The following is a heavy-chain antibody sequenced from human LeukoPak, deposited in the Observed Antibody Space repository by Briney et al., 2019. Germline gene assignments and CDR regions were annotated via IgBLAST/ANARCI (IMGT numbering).Heavy chain of an antibody. D-gene: IGHD4-17*01. CDR2: IWYDGSNK. Sequence: GRSLRLSCAASGFTFSSYGMHWVRQAPGKGLEWVAVIWYDGSNKYYADSVKGRFTISRDNSKNTLYLQMNSLRAEDTAVYYGARDHYGWFDPWGQGTLVTVSS. CDR1: GFTFSSYG. J-gene: IGHJ5*02. CDR3: ARDHYGWFDP. V-gene: IGHV3-33*01.